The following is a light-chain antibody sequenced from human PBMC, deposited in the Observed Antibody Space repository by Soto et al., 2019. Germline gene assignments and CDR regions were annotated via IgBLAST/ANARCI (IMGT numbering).Light chain of an antibody. CDR3: QHYNSYSEA. J-gene: IGKJ1*01. CDR1: QSVSSY. V-gene: IGKV3-11*01. Sequence: EFVLSPSPATLSLSPGERAPLSCRASQSVSSYLAWYQQKNGQAPGILIYDASDWDTGSPARFSGSGSGTDFTLTISILEPDDFETDYCQHYNSYSEAFGQGTKVDIK. CDR2: DAS.